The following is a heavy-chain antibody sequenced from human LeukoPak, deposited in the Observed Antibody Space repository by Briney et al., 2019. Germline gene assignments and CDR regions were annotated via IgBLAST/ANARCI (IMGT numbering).Heavy chain of an antibody. V-gene: IGHV1-8*01. CDR2: MNPNNDNT. J-gene: IGHJ5*02. Sequence: ASVKVSCKASGYTFTSYDINWVRQATGQGLEWMGWMNPNNDNTGYAQKFQGRVTMTRDMSTSTDYMELSSLRSEDTAIYYCARDNSVGDNAWWFDPWGQGTLVTVSS. CDR1: GYTFTSYD. CDR3: ARDNSVGDNAWWFDP. D-gene: IGHD1-26*01.